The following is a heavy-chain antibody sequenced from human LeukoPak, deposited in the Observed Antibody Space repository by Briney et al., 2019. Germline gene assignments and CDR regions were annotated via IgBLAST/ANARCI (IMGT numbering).Heavy chain of an antibody. CDR1: GFTFSSNW. CDR2: ISSSSSYI. D-gene: IGHD2-2*01. CDR3: ARAPTVLVGYCSSSSCQADY. V-gene: IGHV3-21*01. J-gene: IGHJ4*02. Sequence: GGSLRLSCAASGFTFSSNWMHWVRQAPGKGLEWVSAISSSSSYIYYADSVKGRFTISRDNAENSLYLQMNSLRVEDTAVYYCARAPTVLVGYCSSSSCQADYWGQGTLVTVSS.